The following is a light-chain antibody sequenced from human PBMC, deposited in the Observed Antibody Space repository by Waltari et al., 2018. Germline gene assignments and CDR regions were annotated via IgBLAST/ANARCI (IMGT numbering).Light chain of an antibody. J-gene: IGLJ3*02. CDR2: DVT. V-gene: IGLV2-11*01. CDR3: CSYAGSYTWV. Sequence: SALTQPRSVSGSPGQSVTISCTGTTNDLGSYNYVSWYQPHPGKAPKLIILDVTKRPSGVPARLSGSKSGNTASLTISGLRAEDEAEYYCCSYAGSYTWVFGGGTKLTVV. CDR1: TNDLGSYNY.